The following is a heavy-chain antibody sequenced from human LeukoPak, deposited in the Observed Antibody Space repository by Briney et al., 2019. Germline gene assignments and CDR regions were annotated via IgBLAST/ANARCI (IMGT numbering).Heavy chain of an antibody. CDR1: GFTFSSYS. D-gene: IGHD3-16*01. CDR2: ISSSSSTI. Sequence: PGGSLRLSCAASGFTFSSYSMNWVRQAPGKGLEWGSYISSSSSTIYYADSVKGRFTISRDNAKNSLYLQMNSLRAEDTAVYYCAREGGMDYYYYMDVWGKGTTVTISS. CDR3: AREGGMDYYYYMDV. J-gene: IGHJ6*03. V-gene: IGHV3-48*01.